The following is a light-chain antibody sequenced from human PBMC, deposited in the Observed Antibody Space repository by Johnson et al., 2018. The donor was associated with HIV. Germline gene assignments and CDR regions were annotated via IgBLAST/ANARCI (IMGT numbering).Light chain of an antibody. V-gene: IGLV1-51*02. CDR2: KND. Sequence: QSVLTQPPSVSAAPGQKVTISCSTNSSNFGNNYVSWYQQLPGTVPKLLIYKNDKRPSGIPDRLSGSKSGTSATLGITGPNPRDEADYYCGTWDTRLSAGGDFGSGTKVTVL. CDR1: SSNFGNNY. J-gene: IGLJ1*01. CDR3: GTWDTRLSAGGD.